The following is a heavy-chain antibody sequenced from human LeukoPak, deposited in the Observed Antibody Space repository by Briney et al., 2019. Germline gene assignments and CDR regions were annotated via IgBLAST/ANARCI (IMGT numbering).Heavy chain of an antibody. CDR3: TTALYYYYMDV. Sequence: GGSLRLSCAASGFTFGSYAMSWVRQAPGKGLEWVGRIKSKTDGGTTDYAAPVKGRFTISRDDSKNTLYLQMNSLKTEDTAVYYCTTALYYYYMDVWGKGTTVTISS. J-gene: IGHJ6*03. CDR2: IKSKTDGGTT. CDR1: GFTFGSYA. V-gene: IGHV3-15*01.